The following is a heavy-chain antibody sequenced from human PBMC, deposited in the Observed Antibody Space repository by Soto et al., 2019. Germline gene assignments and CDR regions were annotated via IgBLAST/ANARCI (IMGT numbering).Heavy chain of an antibody. J-gene: IGHJ5*02. CDR1: GYTFTSYG. CDR3: ARGVDYGDFTGWFDP. Sequence: ASVKVSCKASGYTFTSYGISWVRQAPGQGLEWMGWIGAYNGNTNYAQKLQGRVTMTTDTSTSTAYMELRSLRSDDTAVYYCARGVDYGDFTGWFDPWGQGTLVTVSS. CDR2: IGAYNGNT. D-gene: IGHD4-17*01. V-gene: IGHV1-18*04.